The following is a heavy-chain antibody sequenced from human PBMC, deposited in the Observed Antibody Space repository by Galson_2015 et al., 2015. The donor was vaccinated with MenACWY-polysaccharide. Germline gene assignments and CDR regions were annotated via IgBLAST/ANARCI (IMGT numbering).Heavy chain of an antibody. CDR2: VAASGGGK. CDR3: AKANSGGICPSGWACWFDP. V-gene: IGHV3-23*01. D-gene: IGHD2-15*01. Sequence: SLRLSCAASGFTFSNYMMNWVRQAPGKGLEWVATVAASGGGKYYADSVKGRFTISRDNSKNMVYLQMNSLRAEDTAIYYCAKANSGGICPSGWACWFDPWGQGALVSVSS. CDR1: GFTFSNYM. J-gene: IGHJ5*02.